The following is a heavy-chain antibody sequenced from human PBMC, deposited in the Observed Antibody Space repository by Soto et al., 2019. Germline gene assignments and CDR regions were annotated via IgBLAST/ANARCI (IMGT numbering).Heavy chain of an antibody. CDR1: GDSVSRNSAA. CDR2: TYYRSKWYN. D-gene: IGHD6-13*01. J-gene: IGHJ6*02. Sequence: PSQTLSLTCAISGDSVSRNSAALNWISQSPSIGLELLGRTYYRSKWYNDYAVSVKSRITINPDTSKSQFSLQLNSVTSEDMAVYYCARVEPAGXAAAGSPDYYYYYGMDVWGQGTKVTVSS. CDR3: ARVEPAGXAAAGSPDYYYYYGMDV. V-gene: IGHV6-1*01.